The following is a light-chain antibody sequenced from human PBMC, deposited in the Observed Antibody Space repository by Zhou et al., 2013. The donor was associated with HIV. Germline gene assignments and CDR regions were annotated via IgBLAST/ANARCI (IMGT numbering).Light chain of an antibody. CDR2: DAS. V-gene: IGKV1-12*01. Sequence: DIQMTQSPSSVSASVGDRVTITCRASQDIAGWLAWYQQNPGKAPRLLIYDASGLQSGVPSRFTGSGSGTDYTLTISSLQPEDFATYYCQQAHSFPYTFGQGTKLEV. J-gene: IGKJ2*01. CDR3: QQAHSFPYT. CDR1: QDIAGW.